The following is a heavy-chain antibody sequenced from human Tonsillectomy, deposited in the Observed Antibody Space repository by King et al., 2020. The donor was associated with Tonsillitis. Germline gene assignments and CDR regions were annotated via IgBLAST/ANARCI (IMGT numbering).Heavy chain of an antibody. D-gene: IGHD1-26*01. CDR1: GYTFTDYW. CDR3: GSLRYLGTAPGGYSSGMDV. CDR2: IFPGDSDT. V-gene: IGHV5-51*01. Sequence: VQLVESGAEVKKPGESLKISCMESGYTFTDYWIAWVRQMPGKGLDCMGVIFPGDSDTRYSPSFQGQVTISADKSITTAYLQWSSLKASDTAIYYCGSLRYLGTAPGGYSSGMDVRGQATTVSVS. J-gene: IGHJ6*01.